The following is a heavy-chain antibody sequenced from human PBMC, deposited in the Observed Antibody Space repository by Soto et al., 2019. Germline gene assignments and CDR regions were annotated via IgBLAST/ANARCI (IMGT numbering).Heavy chain of an antibody. J-gene: IGHJ4*02. CDR2: ISGSGGST. V-gene: IGHV3-23*01. D-gene: IGHD3-3*01. CDR3: AKANREYYDFWSGYYSYFDY. Sequence: GGSLRLCWAAAGGTCRSYAMSWVRKDQGKGLEWVSAISGSGGSTYYADSVKGRFTISRDNSKNTLYLQMNSLRAEDTAVYYCAKANREYYDFWSGYYSYFDYWGQGTLVSVSS. CDR1: GGTCRSYA.